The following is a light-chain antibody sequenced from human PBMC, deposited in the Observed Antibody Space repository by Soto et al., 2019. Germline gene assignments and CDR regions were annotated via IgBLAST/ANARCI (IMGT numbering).Light chain of an antibody. Sequence: QSALAQPASVSGSPGQSIAISCTGTSSDVGGYNYVSWYQQHPGKAPKLLISEVSIRPSGVSDRFSGSKSCNTASLTISGLQTEDEADYYCSSFPSAYTFFFGSGPKLTVL. CDR3: SSFPSAYTFF. V-gene: IGLV2-14*01. CDR1: SSDVGGYNY. CDR2: EVS. J-gene: IGLJ1*01.